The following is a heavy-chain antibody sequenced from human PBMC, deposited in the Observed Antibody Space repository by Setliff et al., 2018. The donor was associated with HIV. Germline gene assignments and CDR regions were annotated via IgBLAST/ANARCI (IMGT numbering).Heavy chain of an antibody. CDR1: GYSISTAYY. V-gene: IGHV4-38-2*01. Sequence: KPSETLSLTCAVSGYSISTAYYWGWIRQPPGKGLEWIGSVYHSGTTYYNPSLKSRVTISVDMSNNQFFLKVTSVTAADTAVYYCMRGRSITIFGVAYFDFWGQGTQVTVSS. D-gene: IGHD3-3*01. CDR3: MRGRSITIFGVAYFDF. J-gene: IGHJ4*02. CDR2: VYHSGTT.